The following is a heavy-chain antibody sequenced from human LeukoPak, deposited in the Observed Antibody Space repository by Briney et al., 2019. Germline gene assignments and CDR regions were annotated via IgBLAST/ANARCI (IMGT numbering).Heavy chain of an antibody. CDR2: IYYSGST. CDR3: ARSDPSIAVAGIDY. Sequence: ASETLSLTCTVSDDSISSYYWSWIRQPPGKGLEWIGYIYYSGSTNYNPPLKSRVPISVDTCQNQFSLKLRSVTAEDTGVYYCARSDPSIAVAGIDYWGQGPLVTVSS. D-gene: IGHD6-19*01. CDR1: DDSISSYY. V-gene: IGHV4-59*01. J-gene: IGHJ4*02.